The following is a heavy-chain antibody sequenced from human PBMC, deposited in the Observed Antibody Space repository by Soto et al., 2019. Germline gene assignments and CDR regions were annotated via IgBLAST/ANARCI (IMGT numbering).Heavy chain of an antibody. CDR2: ISASGNTI. J-gene: IGHJ4*02. Sequence: EVQLVESGGGLVQPGGSLRLSCKASGFVFGDFSMNWVRQAPGKGLDWISYISASGNTIFYADSVKDRFTISRDNAKTSLFLQMKSLRDEDSAVYYCARDWSNSGYYFCLEDWGQGTPVTVSS. CDR3: ARDWSNSGYYFCLED. V-gene: IGHV3-48*02. CDR1: GFVFGDFS. D-gene: IGHD3-22*01.